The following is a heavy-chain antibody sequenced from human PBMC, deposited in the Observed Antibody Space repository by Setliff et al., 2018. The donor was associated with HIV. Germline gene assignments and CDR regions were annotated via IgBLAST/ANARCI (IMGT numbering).Heavy chain of an antibody. CDR3: ARAGGGATDQAFDI. J-gene: IGHJ3*02. V-gene: IGHV1-46*01. D-gene: IGHD2-2*01. CDR1: GYTFTSYF. Sequence: ASVKVSCKACGYTFTSYFLHWVRQAPGQGLEWLGIIDPNGGATNNAQKLQGRLTVTTDTSTGTLYMELSNLRSDDSAVYYCARAGGGATDQAFDIWGQGTMVTVSS. CDR2: IDPNGGAT.